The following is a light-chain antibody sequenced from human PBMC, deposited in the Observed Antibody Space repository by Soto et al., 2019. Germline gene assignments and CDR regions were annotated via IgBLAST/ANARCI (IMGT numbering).Light chain of an antibody. CDR3: QQYYSTSCT. CDR2: WAS. Sequence: DIVMTQSPDSLAVSLGERATINCKSSQSVLYSSNNKNYLAWYQQKPGQPPKLLIYWASTRESGFPDRFSGSGSGTDFTLTISSLQAEDVAVYYCQQYYSTSCTFGQGTKLEIK. J-gene: IGKJ2*02. V-gene: IGKV4-1*01. CDR1: QSVLYSSNNKNY.